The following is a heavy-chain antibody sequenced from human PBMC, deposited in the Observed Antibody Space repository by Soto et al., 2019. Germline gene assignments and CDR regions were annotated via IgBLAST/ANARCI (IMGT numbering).Heavy chain of an antibody. D-gene: IGHD4-17*01. V-gene: IGHV3-30-3*01. CDR2: ISYDGSNK. Sequence: GGSLRLSCAASAFTFSSSAMQWVRQAPGKGLEWVAVISYDGSNKYYADSVKGRFTISRDTSKNTLYLQMNSLRAEDTAVYYCARERNYGYYYYGLDVWGQGTTVTVSS. CDR3: ARERNYGYYYYGLDV. CDR1: AFTFSSSA. J-gene: IGHJ6*02.